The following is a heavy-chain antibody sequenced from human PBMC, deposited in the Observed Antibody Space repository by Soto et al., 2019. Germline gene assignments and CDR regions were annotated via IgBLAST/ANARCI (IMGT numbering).Heavy chain of an antibody. J-gene: IGHJ4*02. V-gene: IGHV5-10-1*01. D-gene: IGHD4-17*01. CDR2: IDPSDSYT. CDR3: ATLLDYGDYGYYFDY. CDR1: GYSFPSYW. Sequence: GESLKISCKGSGYSFPSYWINWVRQMPGKGLEWMGRIDPSDSYTNYSPSFQGHVTISADKSISTAYLQWSSLKASDTAMYYCATLLDYGDYGYYFDYWGQGTLVTVSS.